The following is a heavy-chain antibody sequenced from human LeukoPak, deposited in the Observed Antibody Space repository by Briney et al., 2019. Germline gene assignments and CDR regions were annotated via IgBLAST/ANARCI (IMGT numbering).Heavy chain of an antibody. CDR1: GFTFSSYG. CDR3: AKVSPTERGVGHGCFDY. D-gene: IGHD2-8*01. V-gene: IGHV3-30*02. Sequence: GGSLRLSCAASGFTFSSYGMHWVRQAPGKGLEWVAFIRFDGSNKYYADSVKGRFTISRDNSKNTLYLQMNSLRAEDTAVYYCAKVSPTERGVGHGCFDYWGQGTLVTVSS. CDR2: IRFDGSNK. J-gene: IGHJ4*02.